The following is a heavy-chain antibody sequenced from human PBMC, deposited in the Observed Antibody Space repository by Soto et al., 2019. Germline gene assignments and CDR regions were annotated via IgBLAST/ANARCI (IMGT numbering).Heavy chain of an antibody. D-gene: IGHD5-12*01. CDR1: GFPFSDYV. V-gene: IGHV3-21*01. CDR2: ISSSSSYI. Sequence: EVLLVESGGGLVKPGGSLRLSCEASGFPFSDYVINWVRQARGKGLEWISSISSSSSYIDYADSVKGRFTISRDNAKNSLYLQMNSLRAEDTAMYYCARDRRYSGYDHYSNYWGQGTLVTVSS. J-gene: IGHJ4*02. CDR3: ARDRRYSGYDHYSNY.